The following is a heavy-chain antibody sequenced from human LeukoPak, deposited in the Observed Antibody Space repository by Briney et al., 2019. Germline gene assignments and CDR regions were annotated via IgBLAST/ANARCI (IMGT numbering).Heavy chain of an antibody. CDR3: AGVFSGRRPFEL. J-gene: IGHJ4*02. Sequence: SEPLSLTFPVSGGSINDYYWNWLRPPPGKGLEWIGFIYYRGTTNNNPSLKSRVTTSIDTSKKQFSLNLSSVTAADTAIYYCAGVFSGRRPFELWGQGILVTVSS. CDR1: GGSINDYY. CDR2: IYYRGTT. V-gene: IGHV4-59*03. D-gene: IGHD3-10*01.